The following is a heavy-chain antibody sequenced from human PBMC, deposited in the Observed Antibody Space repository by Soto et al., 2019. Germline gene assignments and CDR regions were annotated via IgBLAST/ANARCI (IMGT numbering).Heavy chain of an antibody. CDR2: IYYSGST. CDR1: GGSISSYY. CDR3: ARVSLVGATTGDY. Sequence: PSETLPLNCTVSGGSISSYYWSWIRQPPGKGLEWIGYIYYSGSTNYNPSLKSRVTISVDTSKNQFSLKLSSVTAADTAVYYCARVSLVGATTGDYWGQGTLVTVSS. J-gene: IGHJ4*02. V-gene: IGHV4-59*01. D-gene: IGHD1-26*01.